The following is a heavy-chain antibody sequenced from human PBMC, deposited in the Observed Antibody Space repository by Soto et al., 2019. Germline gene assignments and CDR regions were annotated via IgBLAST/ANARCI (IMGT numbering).Heavy chain of an antibody. CDR3: TRHALQYCGGDCYLLPYFDL. D-gene: IGHD2-21*02. V-gene: IGHV3-73*02. CDR1: GFTFSGSA. J-gene: IGHJ2*01. Sequence: EVQLVESGGGLVQPGGSLKLSCAASGFTFSGSAMHWVRQASGKGLEWVGRIRSKANNYATAYAASVKGRFTISRDDSKNTAYPQMNSLKTEDTAVYYCTRHALQYCGGDCYLLPYFDLWGRGTLVTVSS. CDR2: IRSKANNYAT.